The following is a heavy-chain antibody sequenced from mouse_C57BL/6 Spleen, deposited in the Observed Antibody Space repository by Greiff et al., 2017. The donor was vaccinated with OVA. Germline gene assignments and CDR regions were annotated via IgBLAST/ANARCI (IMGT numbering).Heavy chain of an antibody. V-gene: IGHV7-3*01. CDR3: ASPNYYGSSLQFAY. CDR2: IRNKANGYTT. J-gene: IGHJ3*01. Sequence: EVMLVESGGGLVQPGGSLSLSCAASGFTFTDYYMSWVRQPPGKALEWLGFIRNKANGYTTEYSASVKGRFTISRDNSQSILYLQMNALRAEDSATYYCASPNYYGSSLQFAYWGQGTLVTVSA. CDR1: GFTFTDYY. D-gene: IGHD1-1*01.